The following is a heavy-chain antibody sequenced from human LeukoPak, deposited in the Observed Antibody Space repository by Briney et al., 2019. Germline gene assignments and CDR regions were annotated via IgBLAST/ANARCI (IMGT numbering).Heavy chain of an antibody. CDR2: ISSSSSTI. V-gene: IGHV3-48*01. J-gene: IGHJ4*02. CDR3: ARSGLDY. D-gene: IGHD3-10*01. CDR1: GFTFTSYA. Sequence: GGSLRLSCAASGFTFTSYAMSWVRQAPGKGLEWVSYISSSSSTIYYADSVKGRFTISRDNAKNSLYLQMNSLRAEDTAVYYCARSGLDYWGQGTLVTVSS.